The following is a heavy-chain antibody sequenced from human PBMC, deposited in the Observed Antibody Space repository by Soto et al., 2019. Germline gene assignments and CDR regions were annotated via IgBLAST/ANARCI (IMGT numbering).Heavy chain of an antibody. D-gene: IGHD1-26*01. J-gene: IGHJ3*01. V-gene: IGHV5-51*01. CDR1: AYSSTRYC. CDR3: ARQWVLLRPDAGAF. Sequence: PRKGSAYSSTRYCILVCRQMPDKSLEWMGIIYPGDSDTRYSPSFQGQVTISADKSISTAYLPCSSLKTSDTAMYYSARQWVLLRPDAGAFRGQGSMGT. CDR2: IYPGDSDT.